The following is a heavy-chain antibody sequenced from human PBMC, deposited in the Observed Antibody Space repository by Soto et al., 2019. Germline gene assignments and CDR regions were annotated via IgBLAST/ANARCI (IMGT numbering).Heavy chain of an antibody. CDR2: INPNSGGT. J-gene: IGHJ3*02. CDR3: ARAGIVVVVAATQGSAFDI. Sequence: QVQLVQSGAEGKKPGASVKVSCKASGYTFTGYYMHWVRQAPGQGLEWMGWINPNSGGTNYAHKFQGWVTMTRETSISTAYMELSRLRSDDTAMYCCARAGIVVVVAATQGSAFDIWGQGTMVTVSS. D-gene: IGHD2-15*01. V-gene: IGHV1-2*04. CDR1: GYTFTGYY.